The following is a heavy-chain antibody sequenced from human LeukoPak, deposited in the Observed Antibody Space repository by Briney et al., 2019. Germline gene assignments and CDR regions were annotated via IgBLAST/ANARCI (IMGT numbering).Heavy chain of an antibody. J-gene: IGHJ4*02. CDR2: ISSSGSTI. Sequence: GGSLRLPCAASGFTFSSYEMNWVRQAPGKGLEWVSYISSSGSTIYYADSVKGRFTISRDNAKNSLYLQMNSLRAEDTAVYYCARDPAGYCSGGSCFDYWGQGTLVTVSS. D-gene: IGHD2-15*01. CDR1: GFTFSSYE. CDR3: ARDPAGYCSGGSCFDY. V-gene: IGHV3-48*03.